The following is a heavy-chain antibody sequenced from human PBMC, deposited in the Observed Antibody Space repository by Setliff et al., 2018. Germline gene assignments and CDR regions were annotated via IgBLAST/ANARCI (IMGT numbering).Heavy chain of an antibody. CDR2: IIPVFRTA. CDR3: ARVDFTMIQGVIGQ. Sequence: GASVKVSCKASGYTFNNYGITWVRQAPGQGLEWMGRIIPVFRTAKYAQKFQGRVTITADESTRTAYMELSSVRFEDTAVYYCARVDFTMIQGVIGQWGQGTLVTVSS. J-gene: IGHJ1*01. CDR1: GYTFNNYG. D-gene: IGHD3-10*01. V-gene: IGHV1-69*13.